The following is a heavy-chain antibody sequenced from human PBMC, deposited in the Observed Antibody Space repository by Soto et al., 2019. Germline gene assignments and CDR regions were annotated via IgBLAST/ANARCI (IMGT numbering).Heavy chain of an antibody. CDR2: IIPILGIA. J-gene: IGHJ4*02. D-gene: IGHD2-15*01. Sequence: ASVKVSCKASGGTFSSYTISWVRQAPGQGLEWMGRIIPILGIANYAQKFQGRVTITADKSTSTAYMQLSSLRSEDTAVYYCARENCSGGSCYSAGYFAYWGQGTLVTVSS. CDR3: ARENCSGGSCYSAGYFAY. CDR1: GGTFSSYT. V-gene: IGHV1-69*04.